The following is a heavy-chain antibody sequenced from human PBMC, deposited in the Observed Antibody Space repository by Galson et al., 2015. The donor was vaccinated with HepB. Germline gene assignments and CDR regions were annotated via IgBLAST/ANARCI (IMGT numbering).Heavy chain of an antibody. CDR2: IYYSGST. V-gene: IGHV4-31*03. CDR3: ARCMTTVTTRTFDY. D-gene: IGHD4-17*01. J-gene: IGHJ4*02. CDR1: GGSISSGGYY. Sequence: TLSLTCTVSGGSISSGGYYWSWIRQHPGKGLEWIGYIYYSGSTYYNPSLKSRVTISVDTSKNQFSLKLSSVTAADTAVYYCARCMTTVTTRTFDYWGQGTLVTVSS.